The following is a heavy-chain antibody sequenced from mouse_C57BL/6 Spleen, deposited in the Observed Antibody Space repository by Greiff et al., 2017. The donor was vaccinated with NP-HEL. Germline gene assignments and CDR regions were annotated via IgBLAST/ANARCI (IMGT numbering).Heavy chain of an antibody. CDR3: ALDSSGLSFAY. Sequence: QVQLQQSGPELVKPGASVKISCKASGYAFSSSWMNWVKQRPGKGLEWIGRIYPGDGDTNYNGKFKGKATLTADKSSSTAYMQLSSLTSEDSAVYYCALDSSGLSFAYWGQGTLVTVSA. D-gene: IGHD3-2*02. J-gene: IGHJ3*01. CDR1: GYAFSSSW. CDR2: IYPGDGDT. V-gene: IGHV1-82*01.